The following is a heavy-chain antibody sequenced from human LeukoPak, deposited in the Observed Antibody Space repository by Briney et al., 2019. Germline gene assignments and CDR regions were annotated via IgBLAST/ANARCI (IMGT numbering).Heavy chain of an antibody. CDR2: IDPSDSYT. CDR3: ARIPRDNGDYPFRFDY. CDR1: GYSFTTYW. D-gene: IGHD4-17*01. Sequence: GESLKISCKGSGYSFTTYWIGWVRQMPGKGLEWMGRIDPSDSYTNYSPSFKGHVTVSADKSISTAFLQWGSLKASDTATYYCARIPRDNGDYPFRFDYWGQGTLVTVSS. J-gene: IGHJ4*02. V-gene: IGHV5-10-1*01.